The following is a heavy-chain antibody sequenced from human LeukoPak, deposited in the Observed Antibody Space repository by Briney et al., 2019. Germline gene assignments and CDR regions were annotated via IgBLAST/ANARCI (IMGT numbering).Heavy chain of an antibody. Sequence: ASVKVSCRASGYTFTSYDINWVRQATGQGLEWMGWMNPNSGNTGYAQKFQGRVTITRNTSISTAYMELSSLRSDDTAVYYCARDSAGGGSWYKGRFDYWGQGTLVTVSS. CDR1: GYTFTSYD. D-gene: IGHD6-13*01. J-gene: IGHJ4*02. V-gene: IGHV1-8*03. CDR2: MNPNSGNT. CDR3: ARDSAGGGSWYKGRFDY.